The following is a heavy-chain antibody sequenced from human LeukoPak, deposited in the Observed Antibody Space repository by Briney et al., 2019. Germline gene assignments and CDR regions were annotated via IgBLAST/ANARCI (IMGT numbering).Heavy chain of an antibody. CDR1: GYSISSGYY. D-gene: IGHD2-2*01. V-gene: IGHV4-38-2*02. CDR2: IYHSGST. Sequence: SETLSLTCTVSGYSISSGYYWGWIRQPPGKGLEWIESIYHSGSTYYNPSLKSRVTISVDTSKNQFSLKLSSVTAADTAVYYCARDFLPAAMPRDYWGQGTLVTVSS. J-gene: IGHJ4*02. CDR3: ARDFLPAAMPRDY.